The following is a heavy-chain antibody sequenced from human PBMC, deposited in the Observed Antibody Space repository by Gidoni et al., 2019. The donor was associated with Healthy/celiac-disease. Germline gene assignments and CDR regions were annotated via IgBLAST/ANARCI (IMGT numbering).Heavy chain of an antibody. CDR1: AGTFSSYP. Sequence: QVHLVQSGAAVKQPGSSVKFSCQASAGTFSSYPISWVRQAPGQGLEWMGGIIPIFGTANYAQKFQGRVTITADESTSTSYMELSSLRSEDTAVDYCARVKPDYYDSSGYDSPFGYWGQGTLVTVSS. J-gene: IGHJ4*02. D-gene: IGHD3-22*01. CDR2: IIPIFGTA. CDR3: ARVKPDYYDSSGYDSPFGY. V-gene: IGHV1-69*01.